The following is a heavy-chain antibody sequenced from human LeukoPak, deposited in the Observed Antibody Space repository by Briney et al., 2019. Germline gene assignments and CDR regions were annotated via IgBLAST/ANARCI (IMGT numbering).Heavy chain of an antibody. CDR2: VNSSAFA. CDR1: GESLGDYE. D-gene: IGHD1-14*01. CDR3: ARGPIDSDHDFDS. Sequence: SETLSLTCTVYGESLGDYEWSWIRQPPGGRLEWLGQVNSSAFATYNPSLKRPVTISRDTSKNQISLTVTSVIAADTGVYYCARGPIDSDHDFDSWGQGSLVTVSS. J-gene: IGHJ4*02. V-gene: IGHV4-34*01.